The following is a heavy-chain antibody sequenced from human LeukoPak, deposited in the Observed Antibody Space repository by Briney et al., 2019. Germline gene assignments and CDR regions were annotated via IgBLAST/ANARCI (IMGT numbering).Heavy chain of an antibody. V-gene: IGHV3-33*01. J-gene: IGHJ4*02. D-gene: IGHD3-22*01. CDR2: IWYDGSNK. CDR3: ARVHYYDSSAPSD. CDR1: GFTFSSYG. Sequence: GGSLRLSCAASGFTFSSYGMHWVRQAPGKGLEWVAVIWYDGSNKYYADSVKGRFTISRDNSKNTLYLQMNSLRAEDTAVYYCARVHYYDSSAPSDWGQGTLGTVSS.